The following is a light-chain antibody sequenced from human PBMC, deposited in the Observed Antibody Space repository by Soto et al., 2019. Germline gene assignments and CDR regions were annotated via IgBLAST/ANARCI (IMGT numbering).Light chain of an antibody. CDR2: GAS. Sequence: EIVLTQSPGTLSLSPGERATLSCRASQSVSSSYLVWYQQKPGQAPRLLIYGASSRATGIPDRFSGSGSGTDFTLTISGLEPEDSAVYYCQQYGNSRGTFGQGTKVDIK. V-gene: IGKV3-20*01. CDR3: QQYGNSRGT. J-gene: IGKJ1*01. CDR1: QSVSSSY.